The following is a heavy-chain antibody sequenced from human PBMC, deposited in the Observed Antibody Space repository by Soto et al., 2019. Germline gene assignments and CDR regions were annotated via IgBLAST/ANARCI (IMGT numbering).Heavy chain of an antibody. CDR1: GGTFSSDA. Sequence: SVKVSCKASGGTFSSDAVSWVRQAPGQGLEWMGGLIPILGTTHYAQKLQGRVTITADESTNTAYMELSSLRSDDTAVYYCARASGYVSGWYHDYWGQGTRVTVSS. CDR3: ARASGYVSGWYHDY. V-gene: IGHV1-69*13. D-gene: IGHD6-19*01. J-gene: IGHJ4*02. CDR2: LIPILGTT.